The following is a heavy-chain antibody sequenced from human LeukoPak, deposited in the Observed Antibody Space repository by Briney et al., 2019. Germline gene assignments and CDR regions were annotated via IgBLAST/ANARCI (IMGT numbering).Heavy chain of an antibody. Sequence: PSETLSLTCTVSGGSISSYYWSWIRQPPGKGLEWIGYISYSGSTNFNPSLKCRVTISVDTSKNQFSLKLSSVTAADTAVYYCAREGTAGTNLNWFDPWGQGTLVTVSS. CDR3: AREGTAGTNLNWFDP. D-gene: IGHD1-1*01. J-gene: IGHJ5*02. V-gene: IGHV4-59*01. CDR2: ISYSGST. CDR1: GGSISSYY.